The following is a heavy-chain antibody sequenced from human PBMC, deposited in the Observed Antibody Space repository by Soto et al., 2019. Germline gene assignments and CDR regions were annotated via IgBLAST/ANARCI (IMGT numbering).Heavy chain of an antibody. CDR3: AGDGDPECAFWRGPLGGGSFDP. Sequence: QVQLVQSGAEVKKPGSSVNVSCKTSGGTFGNSAVAWVRQAPGQGLEWMGGIVPMFGTANYAQKFQGRLTSTSDDTTSTTSMDLRSMTSIEPAVYYCAGDGDPECAFWRGPLGGGSFDPWGQGTLVTVSS. J-gene: IGHJ5*02. D-gene: IGHD3-3*01. CDR2: IVPMFGTA. CDR1: GGTFGNSA. V-gene: IGHV1-69*05.